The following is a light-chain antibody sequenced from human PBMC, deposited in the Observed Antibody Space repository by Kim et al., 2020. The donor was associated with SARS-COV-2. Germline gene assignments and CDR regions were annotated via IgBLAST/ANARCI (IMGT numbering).Light chain of an antibody. CDR1: SLRSYY. J-gene: IGLJ2*01. CDR2: GKN. V-gene: IGLV3-19*01. CDR3: NSRDSSGNHVV. Sequence: SSELTQDPAVSVVLGQTVRITCQGDSLRSYYASWYQQKPGQAPILVIYGKNNRPSGIPDRFSGSASGNTASLTITGVQAEDEGDFYCNSRDSSGNHVVFG.